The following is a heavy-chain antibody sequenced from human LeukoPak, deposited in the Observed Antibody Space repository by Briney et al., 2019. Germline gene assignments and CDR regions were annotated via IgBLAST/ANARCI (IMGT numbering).Heavy chain of an antibody. D-gene: IGHD4-23*01. CDR3: ARGETTVVTPYIYDY. J-gene: IGHJ4*02. Sequence: ASVKVSCKASGYTFTSCYMHWVRQAPGQGLEWMGIINPSGGSTSYAQKFQGRVTMTRDTSTSTVYMELSSLRSEDTAVYYCARGETTVVTPYIYDYWGQGTLVTVSS. V-gene: IGHV1-46*01. CDR2: INPSGGST. CDR1: GYTFTSCY.